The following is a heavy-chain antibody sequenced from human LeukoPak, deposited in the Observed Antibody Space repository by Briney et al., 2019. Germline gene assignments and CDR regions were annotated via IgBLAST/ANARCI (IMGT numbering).Heavy chain of an antibody. CDR3: AKDIQLST. CDR2: ISSSGNNA. D-gene: IGHD5-24*01. V-gene: IGHV3-23*01. Sequence: PGGSLRLSCAVSGFTFRDAAMTWVRQAPGKGLEWVSLISSSGNNACYADSVKGRFTISRDNSKNTLSLQMNSLRVEDTAIYYCAKDIQLSTWGLGTMVTVSS. CDR1: GFTFRDAA. J-gene: IGHJ3*01.